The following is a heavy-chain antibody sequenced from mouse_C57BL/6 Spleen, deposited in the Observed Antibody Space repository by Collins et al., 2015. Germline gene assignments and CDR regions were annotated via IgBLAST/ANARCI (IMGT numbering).Heavy chain of an antibody. CDR1: GFNIKDDY. D-gene: IGHD2-2*01. J-gene: IGHJ2*01. V-gene: IGHV14-4*01. CDR3: SYGYDVFDY. CDR2: IDPENGDT. Sequence: EVQLQQSGAELVRPGASVKLSCTASGFNIKDDYMHWVKQRPEQGLEWIGWIDPENGDTEYASKFQGKATITADTSSNTAYLQLSSLTSEDTAVYYCSYGYDVFDYWGQGTTLTVSS.